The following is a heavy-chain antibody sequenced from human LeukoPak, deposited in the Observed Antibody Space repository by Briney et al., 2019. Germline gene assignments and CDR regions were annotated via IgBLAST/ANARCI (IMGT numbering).Heavy chain of an antibody. D-gene: IGHD6-19*01. Sequence: ASVKVSCKASGGTFSSYVISWVRQAPGQGLEWMGGIIPIFGTANYAQKFQGRVTVTRDTSTSTVYMELSSLRSEDTAVYYCARDARIDSSGWYPARWLQFSWFDPWGQGTLVTVSS. CDR3: ARDARIDSSGWYPARWLQFSWFDP. CDR1: GGTFSSYV. V-gene: IGHV1-69*05. J-gene: IGHJ5*02. CDR2: IIPIFGTA.